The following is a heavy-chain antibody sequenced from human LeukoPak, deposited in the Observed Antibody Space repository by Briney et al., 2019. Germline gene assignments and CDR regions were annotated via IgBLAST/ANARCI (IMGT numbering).Heavy chain of an antibody. CDR2: IGGSSVNT. J-gene: IGHJ4*02. Sequence: GGSLTLSWPASGCPFVSYAITGVRQAPGKGREWVSNIGGSSVNTYYADSVKGRFTISRDNSKNTLYLRMNSLRAEDTALYYCAKATTTGTTVTTPGYWGQGTRVTVSS. V-gene: IGHV3-23*01. D-gene: IGHD4-17*01. CDR1: GCPFVSYA. CDR3: AKATTTGTTVTTPGY.